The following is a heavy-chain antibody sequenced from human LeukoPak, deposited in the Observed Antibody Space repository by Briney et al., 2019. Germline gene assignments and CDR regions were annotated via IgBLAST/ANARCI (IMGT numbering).Heavy chain of an antibody. CDR3: AGGSTGLAY. V-gene: IGHV1-8*01. Sequence: VASVKVSCKASGYTFTSYDINWVRQATGQGVEWMGWMNPNSGNTGYAQKLYGRVTMTMNTSISTAYMELSSLRSEDTAVYYCAGGSTGLAYWGQGTLVTVSS. D-gene: IGHD3-16*01. CDR2: MNPNSGNT. J-gene: IGHJ4*02. CDR1: GYTFTSYD.